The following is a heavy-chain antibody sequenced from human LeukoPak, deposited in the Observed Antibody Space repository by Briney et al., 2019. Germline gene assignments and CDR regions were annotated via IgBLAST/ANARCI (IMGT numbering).Heavy chain of an antibody. V-gene: IGHV3-15*01. CDR1: GITFSKAW. CDR3: TIDMAGWFDP. CDR2: VRSKSDGGTE. D-gene: IGHD3-10*01. Sequence: GGSLRLSCAVSGITFSKAWMSWVRQAPGRGPEWVARVRSKSDGGTEDYAAPVKGRFTISRDDSEKILYLQMNSLKTGDTAVYYCTIDMAGWFDPWGQGTLVTVSS. J-gene: IGHJ5*02.